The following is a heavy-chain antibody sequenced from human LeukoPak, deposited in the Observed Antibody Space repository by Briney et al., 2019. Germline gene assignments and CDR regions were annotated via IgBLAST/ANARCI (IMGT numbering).Heavy chain of an antibody. CDR1: GFTFSSYA. V-gene: IGHV3-23*01. Sequence: PGGSLRLSCAASGFTFSSYAMSWVRQAPGKGLEWVSAISGSGGSTYYADSVKGRFTISRDNSKNTLYLQMNSLRAEDTAVYYCAKGLGSYYYGSGSPIDYWGQEPWSPSPQ. CDR2: ISGSGGST. J-gene: IGHJ4*01. D-gene: IGHD3-10*01. CDR3: AKGLGSYYYGSGSPIDY.